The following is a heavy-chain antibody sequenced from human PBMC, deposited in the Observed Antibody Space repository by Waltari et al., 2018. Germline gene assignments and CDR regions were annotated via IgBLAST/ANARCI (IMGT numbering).Heavy chain of an antibody. D-gene: IGHD6-13*01. CDR3: ARDNPYSSSWLLFFDTFDV. CDR1: GFPFSSHS. Sequence: QVHLVASGGGVVQPGRSLRLSCAASGFPFSSHSLPWVRQAPGKGLEWVAVISNDGSNKNYAVSVEGRFTISRDNSKNTLNLQMDGLRAEDTAVYYCARDNPYSSSWLLFFDTFDVWGQGTMVTVSS. J-gene: IGHJ3*01. CDR2: ISNDGSNK. V-gene: IGHV3-30-3*01.